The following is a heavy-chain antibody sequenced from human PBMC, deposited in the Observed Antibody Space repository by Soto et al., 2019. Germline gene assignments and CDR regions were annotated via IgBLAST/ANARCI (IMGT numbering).Heavy chain of an antibody. D-gene: IGHD2-15*01. CDR3: ARDDLGYCSGGSCYTDDAFDI. J-gene: IGHJ3*02. CDR1: GFTFSSYS. Sequence: EVQLVESGGGLVKPGGSLRLSCAASGFTFSSYSMNWVRQAPGKGLEWVSSISSSSSYIYYADSVKGRFTISRDNAKNLLYLQMNSLRAEDTAVYYCARDDLGYCSGGSCYTDDAFDIWGQGTMVTVSS. V-gene: IGHV3-21*01. CDR2: ISSSSSYI.